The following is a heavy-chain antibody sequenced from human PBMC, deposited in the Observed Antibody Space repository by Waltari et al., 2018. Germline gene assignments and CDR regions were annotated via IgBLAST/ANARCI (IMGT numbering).Heavy chain of an antibody. Sequence: EVQLVESGGGLVKPGGSLRLSCAASGFTFSSYSMNWVSQAPGKGLEWVSSISSSSSYIYYADSVKGRFTISRDNAKNSLYLQMNSLRAEDTAVYYCARVGLVTTNDAFDIWGQGTMVTVSS. D-gene: IGHD4-17*01. CDR1: GFTFSSYS. V-gene: IGHV3-21*01. J-gene: IGHJ3*02. CDR3: ARVGLVTTNDAFDI. CDR2: ISSSSSYI.